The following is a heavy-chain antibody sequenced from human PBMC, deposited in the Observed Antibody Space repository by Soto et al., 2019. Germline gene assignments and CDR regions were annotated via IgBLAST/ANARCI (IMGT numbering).Heavy chain of an antibody. V-gene: IGHV3-30-3*01. Sequence: GGSLRLSCAASGFTFSNYALHWVRQAPGKGLEWVAVISDDGSNKYYADSVKGRFTISRDNSKNTLYLQMNSLRAEDTAVYYCARDRFATSWSYFDYWGQGTPVTVSS. D-gene: IGHD2-2*01. J-gene: IGHJ4*02. CDR3: ARDRFATSWSYFDY. CDR1: GFTFSNYA. CDR2: ISDDGSNK.